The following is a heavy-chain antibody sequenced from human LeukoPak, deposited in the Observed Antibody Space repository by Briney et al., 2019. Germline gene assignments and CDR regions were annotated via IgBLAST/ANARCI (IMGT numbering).Heavy chain of an antibody. CDR1: GFTFSSYG. CDR2: ISYDGSNK. J-gene: IGHJ4*02. CDR3: AKDWGYSGYWFDY. Sequence: GGSLRLSCVASGFTFSSYGMHWVRQAPGKGLEWVAVISYDGSNKYYADSVKGRFTISRDNSKNTLYLQMNRLRTEDTAVYYCAKDWGYSGYWFDYWGQGTLVTVSS. D-gene: IGHD5-12*01. V-gene: IGHV3-30*18.